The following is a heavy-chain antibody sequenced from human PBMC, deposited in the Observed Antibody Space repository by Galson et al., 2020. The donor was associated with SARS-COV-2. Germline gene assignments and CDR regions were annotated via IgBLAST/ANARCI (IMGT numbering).Heavy chain of an antibody. CDR3: ASRSDVLPSRFDY. V-gene: IGHV4-4*07. Sequence: ETSETLSLTCTVSGSSISSYYWSWIRQSAGKGLEWIGRMYTSGSTSYNSSLKSRVTMSVDTSKNQFSLKLSSVTAADTAVYYCASRSDVLPSRFDYWGQGTLVTVSS. CDR2: MYTSGST. CDR1: GSSISSYY. D-gene: IGHD1-26*01. J-gene: IGHJ4*02.